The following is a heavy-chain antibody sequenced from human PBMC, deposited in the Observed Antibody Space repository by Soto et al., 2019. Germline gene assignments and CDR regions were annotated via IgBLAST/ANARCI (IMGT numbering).Heavy chain of an antibody. CDR1: GFTFSYYW. CDR3: ARGDRGAFDL. J-gene: IGHJ3*01. V-gene: IGHV3-74*01. D-gene: IGHD1-26*01. Sequence: GGSLRLSCAASGFTFSYYWMHWVRQAPGKGPVWVSRIHSDGSDTTYADSVKGRFTISRDNARNTLDLQMNSLRAEDTAVYYCARGDRGAFDLWGQGTVVTVS. CDR2: IHSDGSDT.